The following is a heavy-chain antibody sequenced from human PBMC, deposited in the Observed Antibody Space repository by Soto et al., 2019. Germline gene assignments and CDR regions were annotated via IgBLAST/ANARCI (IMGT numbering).Heavy chain of an antibody. Sequence: EVQLLESGGGLVQPGGSLRLSCADSGFTFSSYAMSWVRQAPGKGLEWVSAISGSGGSTYYEDSVKGRFTISRDNSKNTLYLQMNSLRAEDTAVYYCAKPAQYCSGGSCYLDAFDIWGQGTMVTVSS. J-gene: IGHJ3*02. CDR3: AKPAQYCSGGSCYLDAFDI. CDR2: ISGSGGST. D-gene: IGHD2-15*01. V-gene: IGHV3-23*01. CDR1: GFTFSSYA.